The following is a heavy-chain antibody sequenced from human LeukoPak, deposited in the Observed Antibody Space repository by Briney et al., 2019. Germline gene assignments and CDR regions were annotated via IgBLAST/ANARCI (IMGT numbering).Heavy chain of an antibody. CDR1: GFSFSSYG. CDR3: AKGKYSGSWYFDY. Sequence: GGSLRLSCAASGFSFSSYGLTWVRQAPGKGLEWVSTISDSGGSTFYAPSVKGRFTISRDNSKNTLYLQMNSLRDEDTAIYYCAKGKYSGSWYFDYWGQGALVTVSS. J-gene: IGHJ4*02. V-gene: IGHV3-23*01. CDR2: ISDSGGST. D-gene: IGHD6-13*01.